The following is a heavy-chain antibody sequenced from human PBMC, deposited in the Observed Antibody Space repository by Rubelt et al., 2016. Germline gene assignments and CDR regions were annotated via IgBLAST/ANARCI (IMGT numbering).Heavy chain of an antibody. J-gene: IGHJ4*02. V-gene: IGHV1-46*01. CDR1: GYTFTGDF. CDR2: IKGSDGST. CDR3: ARAADQDFDY. Sequence: QVQLVQSGAAVKEPGASVKVSCQASGYTFTGDFMHWVRQAPGQGLEWLGMIKGSDGSTTHAQQFQGRVTVTRDTATSTLYMELSSLRSEDTAVYYCARAADQDFDYWGQGTLVTVSS.